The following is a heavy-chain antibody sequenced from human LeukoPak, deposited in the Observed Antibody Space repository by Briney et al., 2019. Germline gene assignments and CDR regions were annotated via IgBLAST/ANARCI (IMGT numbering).Heavy chain of an antibody. CDR3: VADCYNHDPDY. D-gene: IGHD5-24*01. Sequence: PGGSLRLSCAASGFAFRSCEMNWVRQAPGKGLEWVSYISHSGSTHYYADSVKGRFTISRDNAKNSLYLQMDSLRAEDTAVYYCVADCYNHDPDYWGQGTQVTVSS. J-gene: IGHJ4*02. V-gene: IGHV3-48*03. CDR2: ISHSGSTH. CDR1: GFAFRSCE.